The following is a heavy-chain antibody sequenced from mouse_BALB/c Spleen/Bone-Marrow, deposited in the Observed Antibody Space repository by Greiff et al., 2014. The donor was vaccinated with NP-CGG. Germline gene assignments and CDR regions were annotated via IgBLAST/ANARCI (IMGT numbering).Heavy chain of an antibody. Sequence: VQLKQSGAELVKPGASVKLSCTASGCNIKDTYMHWVKQRPEQGLERIGRIDPANGNTKYDPKFQGKATITADTSSNTAYLRLSSLTSEDTAVYYCASYYYGSSYGFAYWGQGTLVTVSA. V-gene: IGHV14-3*02. CDR3: ASYYYGSSYGFAY. CDR1: GCNIKDTY. J-gene: IGHJ3*01. CDR2: IDPANGNT. D-gene: IGHD1-1*01.